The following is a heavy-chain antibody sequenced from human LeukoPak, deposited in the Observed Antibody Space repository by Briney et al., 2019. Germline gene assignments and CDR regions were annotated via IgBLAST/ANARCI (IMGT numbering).Heavy chain of an antibody. J-gene: IGHJ2*01. CDR1: GGSISSSSYY. V-gene: IGHV4-39*07. Sequence: SSETLSLTCTVSGGSISSSSYYWGWIRQPPGKGLEWIGSIYYSGSTYYNPSLKSRVTISVDTSKNQFSLKLSSVTAADTAVYYCAKSTTSRGYFDLWGRGTLVTVSS. CDR2: IYYSGST. D-gene: IGHD1-26*01. CDR3: AKSTTSRGYFDL.